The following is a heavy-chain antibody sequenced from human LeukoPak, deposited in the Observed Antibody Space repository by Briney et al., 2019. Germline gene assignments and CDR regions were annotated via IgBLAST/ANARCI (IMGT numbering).Heavy chain of an antibody. V-gene: IGHV4-34*01. Sequence: SETLSLTCAVYGGSFSGYYWSWIRQPPGKGLEWIGEINHSGSTNYNPSLKSRVTISVDTSKNQFSLKLSSVTAADTAVYYCAKCIRDCGGDHYFDLWGQGTMVTVSS. J-gene: IGHJ4*02. CDR2: INHSGST. CDR1: GGSFSGYY. D-gene: IGHD2-21*02. CDR3: AKCIRDCGGDHYFDL.